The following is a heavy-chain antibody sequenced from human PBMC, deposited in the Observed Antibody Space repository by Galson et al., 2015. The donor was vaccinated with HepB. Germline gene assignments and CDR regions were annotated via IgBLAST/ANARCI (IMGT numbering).Heavy chain of an antibody. V-gene: IGHV6-1*01. J-gene: IGHJ4*02. CDR2: TYYRPKWFN. CDR3: ARDDKLGVFDY. D-gene: IGHD3-10*01. Sequence: CAISGDSVSSNSATWHWIRQSPSRGLEWLGRTYYRPKWFNDYAVSVKSRITINPDTSKNQFSLQLNSVTPEDTAVYYCARDDKLGVFDYWGQGTLVTVSS. CDR1: GDSVSSNSAT.